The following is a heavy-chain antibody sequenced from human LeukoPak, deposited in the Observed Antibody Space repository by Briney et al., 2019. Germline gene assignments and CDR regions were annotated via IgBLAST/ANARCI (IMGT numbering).Heavy chain of an antibody. D-gene: IGHD3-16*02. J-gene: IGHJ6*02. Sequence: GGSLRLSCVGSGFTFEDYAMHWVRQAPGKGLEWVAGVFWNGVDKGYADSVKGRFTIFRDNAKNSMYLQMNSLRIEDTALYYCSKDISAGGLDVWGPGTPVTVSS. V-gene: IGHV3-9*01. CDR1: GFTFEDYA. CDR2: VFWNGVDK. CDR3: SKDISAGGLDV.